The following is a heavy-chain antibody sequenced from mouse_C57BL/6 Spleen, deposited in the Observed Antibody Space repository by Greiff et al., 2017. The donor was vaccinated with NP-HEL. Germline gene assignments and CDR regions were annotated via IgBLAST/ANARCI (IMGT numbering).Heavy chain of an antibody. CDR2: IHPNSGST. Sequence: QVQLQQPGAELVKPGASVKLSCKASGYTFTSYWMHWVKQRPGQGLEWIGMIHPNSGSTNYNEKFKSKATLTVDKSSSTAYMQLSSLTSEDSAVYCCARSPNWDEAWFAYWGQGTLVTVSA. CDR3: ARSPNWDEAWFAY. V-gene: IGHV1-64*01. J-gene: IGHJ3*01. CDR1: GYTFTSYW. D-gene: IGHD4-1*01.